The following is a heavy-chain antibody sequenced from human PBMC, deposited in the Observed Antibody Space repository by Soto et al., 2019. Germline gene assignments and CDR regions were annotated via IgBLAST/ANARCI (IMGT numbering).Heavy chain of an antibody. V-gene: IGHV4-59*01. CDR2: IYYSGST. J-gene: IGHJ4*02. CDR3: ARGGISGASGLFDY. D-gene: IGHD2-15*01. Sequence: QVQLQESGPGLVKPSETLSLTCTVSGGSISSYYWSWIRQSPGKGLEWIGHIYYSGSTNYNPSLKSRVTISVDTSKNQFCLKLSSVTAADTAVYYCARGGISGASGLFDYWGQGTLVTVSS. CDR1: GGSISSYY.